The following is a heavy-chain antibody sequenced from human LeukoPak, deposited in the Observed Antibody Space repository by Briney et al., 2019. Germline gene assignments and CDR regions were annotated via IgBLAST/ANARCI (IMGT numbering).Heavy chain of an antibody. Sequence: SVKVSCKASGYTFTGYYMHWVRQAPGQGLEWMGWINPNSGGTNYAQKFQGRVTMTRDTSISTAYMELSRLRSDDTAVYYCARVLELNYDFWSGYWGYFDYWGQGTLVTVSS. CDR2: INPNSGGT. V-gene: IGHV1-2*02. CDR1: GYTFTGYY. J-gene: IGHJ4*02. CDR3: ARVLELNYDFWSGYWGYFDY. D-gene: IGHD3-3*01.